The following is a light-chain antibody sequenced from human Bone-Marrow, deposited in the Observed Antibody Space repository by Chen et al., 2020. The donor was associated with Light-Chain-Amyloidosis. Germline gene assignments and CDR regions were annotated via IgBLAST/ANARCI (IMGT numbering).Light chain of an antibody. CDR3: SSYTITNTLV. CDR1: SSDVGSDNH. CDR2: EIT. J-gene: IGLJ1*01. Sequence: QSALTQPASVSGSPGQSITISCTGTSSDVGSDNHVSWYQQHPDKAPKLMIYEITNRPSWVPDRFSGSKSDNTASLTISGLQTEDDADYFCSSYTITNTLVFGSGTRVTVL. V-gene: IGLV2-14*01.